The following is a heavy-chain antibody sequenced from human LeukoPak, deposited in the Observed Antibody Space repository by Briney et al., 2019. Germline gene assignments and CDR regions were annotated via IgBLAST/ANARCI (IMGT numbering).Heavy chain of an antibody. CDR2: IYSTGST. Sequence: PSETLSLTCTVSGGSINFYYWSWIRQPGGRGLEWIGRIYSTGSTNYSPSLKSRVTMSVDKSKNQFSLNLSSVTAADTAVYYCARGIADPYSFDSWGQGTLVTVSS. J-gene: IGHJ4*02. CDR3: ARGIADPYSFDS. CDR1: GGSINFYY. D-gene: IGHD6-13*01. V-gene: IGHV4-4*07.